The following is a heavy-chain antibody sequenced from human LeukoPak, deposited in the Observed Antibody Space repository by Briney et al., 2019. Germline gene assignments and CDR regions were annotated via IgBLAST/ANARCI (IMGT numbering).Heavy chain of an antibody. CDR1: GGSISSSNW. D-gene: IGHD1-26*01. CDR2: IYHSGST. CDR3: ARVYWRGGSYYYFDY. V-gene: IGHV4-4*02. Sequence: SETLSLTCAVSGGSISSSNWWSWVRQPPGKGLEWIGEIYHSGSTNYNPSLKSRVTISVDKSKNQFSLKLSSVTAADTAEYYCARVYWRGGSYYYFDYWGQGTLVTVSS. J-gene: IGHJ4*02.